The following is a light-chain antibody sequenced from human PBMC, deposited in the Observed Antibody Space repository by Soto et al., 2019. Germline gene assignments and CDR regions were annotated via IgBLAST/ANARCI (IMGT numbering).Light chain of an antibody. J-gene: IGLJ2*01. CDR1: SANIGRNY. CDR3: AAWDDTVNGLV. Sequence: QPVLTQSPSASGTPGQRVTISCSGSSANIGRNYVYWYQQFPGTAPRLLIYRADQRPSGVPDRFSGSKSGTSASLAISGLRSEDEAAYYCAAWDDTVNGLVFGGGTKVTVL. V-gene: IGLV1-47*01. CDR2: RAD.